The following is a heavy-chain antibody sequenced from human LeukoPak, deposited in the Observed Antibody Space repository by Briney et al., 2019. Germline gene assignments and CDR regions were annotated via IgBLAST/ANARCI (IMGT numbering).Heavy chain of an antibody. D-gene: IGHD2-15*01. CDR2: IIPILGIA. V-gene: IGHV1-69*04. Sequence: ASVKVSCKASGGTFSSYTISWVRQAPGQGLEWMGRIIPILGIANYAQKFQGRVTITSDKSTSTAYMELSSLRSEDTAVYYCARDPPGSGSDYWGQGTLVTVSS. CDR1: GGTFSSYT. CDR3: ARDPPGSGSDY. J-gene: IGHJ4*02.